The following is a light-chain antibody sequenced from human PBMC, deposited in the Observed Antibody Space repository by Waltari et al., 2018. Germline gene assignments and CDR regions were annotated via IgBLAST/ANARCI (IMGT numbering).Light chain of an antibody. CDR2: DAS. V-gene: IGKV1-33*01. J-gene: IGKJ2*01. Sequence: TCRASKAIRKNLSWLQERPGKAPKLLIYDASNLEAGVPSRFSGTGSGTDFSLTISSLQPEDSATDYCQHYNNLPYTFSRGTKLQIK. CDR1: KAIRKN. CDR3: QHYNNLPYT.